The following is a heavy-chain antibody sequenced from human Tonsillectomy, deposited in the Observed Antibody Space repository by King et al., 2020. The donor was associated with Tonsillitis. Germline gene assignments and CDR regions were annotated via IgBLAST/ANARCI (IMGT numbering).Heavy chain of an antibody. V-gene: IGHV1-18*01. D-gene: IGHD3-22*01. CDR3: ARGGPVGGRIQLWLSLYYYDSSGYPPFDY. CDR2: ISAYNGNT. CDR1: GYTFTSYG. J-gene: IGHJ4*02. Sequence: QLVQSGAEVKKPGASVKVSCKASGYTFTSYGISWVRQAPGQGLEWMGWISAYNGNTNYAQKLQGRVTMTTDTSTSTAYMELRSLRSDDTAVYYCARGGPVGGRIQLWLSLYYYDSSGYPPFDYWGQGTLVTVSS.